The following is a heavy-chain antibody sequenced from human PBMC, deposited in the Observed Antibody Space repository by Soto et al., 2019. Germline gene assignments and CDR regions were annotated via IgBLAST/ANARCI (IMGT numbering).Heavy chain of an antibody. D-gene: IGHD6-19*01. J-gene: IGHJ4*02. CDR1: GYTFTSYG. V-gene: IGHV1-18*01. CDR3: ARVGLATVAVDGISY. Sequence: QVQLVQSGAEVKKPGASVKVSCKASGYTFTSYGISWVRQAPGQGLAWMGWISASHGNTNYAQKLQGRVSMTTDTSTSTADMELGSLRSDDTAVYYCARVGLATVAVDGISYWGQGTLVTVSS. CDR2: ISASHGNT.